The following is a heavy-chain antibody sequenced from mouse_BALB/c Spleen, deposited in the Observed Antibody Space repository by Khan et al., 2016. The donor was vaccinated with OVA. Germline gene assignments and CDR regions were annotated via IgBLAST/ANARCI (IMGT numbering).Heavy chain of an antibody. CDR2: IWAGGST. CDR3: SGLYYYGSSFYAMDY. Sequence: QVQLKESGPGLVAPSQSLSITCTVSGFSLTSYGVHWVRQPPGKGLEWLGVIWAGGSTNYNSALMSRLSISKDKSKSQVFLKMNSLQTDDTAIYYCSGLYYYGSSFYAMDYWGQGTSVTVSS. V-gene: IGHV2-9*02. J-gene: IGHJ4*01. CDR1: GFSLTSYG. D-gene: IGHD1-1*01.